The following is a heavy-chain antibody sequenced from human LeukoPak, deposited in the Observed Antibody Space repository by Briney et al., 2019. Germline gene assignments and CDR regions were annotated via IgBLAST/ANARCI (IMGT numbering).Heavy chain of an antibody. J-gene: IGHJ6*02. CDR3: ARDTGCSSTSCQKVTPRLYYYYGMDV. Sequence: SVKVSCKASGGTFTSYAISWVRQAPGQGLEWMGRIIPIFGIANYAQKFQGRVTITADKSTSTAYMELSSLRSEDTAVYYCARDTGCSSTSCQKVTPRLYYYYGMDVWGQGTTVTVSS. V-gene: IGHV1-69*04. CDR1: GGTFTSYA. CDR2: IIPIFGIA. D-gene: IGHD2-2*01.